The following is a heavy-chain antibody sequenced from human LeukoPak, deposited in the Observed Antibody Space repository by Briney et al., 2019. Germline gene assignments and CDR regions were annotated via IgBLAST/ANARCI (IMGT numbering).Heavy chain of an antibody. CDR2: IIPIFATA. CDR3: ATAASILTGYYGFDY. V-gene: IGHV1-69*06. CDR1: GGTFSSYA. D-gene: IGHD3-9*01. J-gene: IGHJ4*02. Sequence: ASVKVSCKASGGTFSSYAISWVRQAPGQGLEWMGGIIPIFATANYAQKFQGRVTMTEDTSTDTAYMELSSLRSEDTAVYYCATAASILTGYYGFDYWGQGTLVTVSS.